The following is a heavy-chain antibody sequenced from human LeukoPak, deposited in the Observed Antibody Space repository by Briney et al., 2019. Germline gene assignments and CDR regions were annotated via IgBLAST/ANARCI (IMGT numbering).Heavy chain of an antibody. J-gene: IGHJ5*02. CDR2: IRYDGSNK. D-gene: IGHD3-22*01. CDR1: GFTFSSYG. Sequence: GGSLRLSCAASGFTFSSYGMHWVRQAPGKGLEWVAFIRYDGSNKYYADSMKGRFTISRDNSKNTLYLQMNSLRAEDTAVYYCAKDRRDSSGYYYLGGWFDPWGQGTLVTVSS. CDR3: AKDRRDSSGYYYLGGWFDP. V-gene: IGHV3-30*02.